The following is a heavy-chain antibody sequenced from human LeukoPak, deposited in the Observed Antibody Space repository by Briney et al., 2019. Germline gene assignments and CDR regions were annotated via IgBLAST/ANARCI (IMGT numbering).Heavy chain of an antibody. CDR1: GFTFSNAW. CDR2: ISSSGSTT. Sequence: PGGSLRLSCAASGFTFSNAWMNWVRQAPGKGLEWVSYISSSGSTTYYADSVRGRFTISRGNAKNSLYLQMNSLRAEDTAVYYCAREYPGHFDYWGQGTLVTVSS. V-gene: IGHV3-48*04. CDR3: AREYPGHFDY. J-gene: IGHJ4*02.